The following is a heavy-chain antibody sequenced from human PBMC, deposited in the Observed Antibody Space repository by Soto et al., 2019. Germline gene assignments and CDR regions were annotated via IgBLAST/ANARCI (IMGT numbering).Heavy chain of an antibody. CDR1: GGSISDYY. Sequence: SETLSLTCSVSGGSISDYYWSWIRQPPGKGLEWIGYTYYGWNTNYNPSLKSRVTISVDTSKNQFSLKLISVTAADTAVYYCARDREYYDSSGLYFDYWGQGTLVTVS. CDR3: ARDREYYDSSGLYFDY. J-gene: IGHJ4*02. D-gene: IGHD3-22*01. CDR2: TYYGWNT. V-gene: IGHV4-59*01.